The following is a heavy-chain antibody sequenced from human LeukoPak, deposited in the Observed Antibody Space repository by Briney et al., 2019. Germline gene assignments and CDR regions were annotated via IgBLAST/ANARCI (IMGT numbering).Heavy chain of an antibody. CDR2: IKQGGGER. V-gene: IGHV3-7*03. D-gene: IGHD4-17*01. J-gene: IGHJ4*02. Sequence: GGSLRLSCAASGFTFSRHWMNWVRQAPGKGLEWVANIKQGGGERNYVDSVKGRFTVSRDDAESSLYLHMNSLRAEDTAIYYCARGPNYGSRTDYLDYWGQGTLVTVSS. CDR3: ARGPNYGSRTDYLDY. CDR1: GFTFSRHW.